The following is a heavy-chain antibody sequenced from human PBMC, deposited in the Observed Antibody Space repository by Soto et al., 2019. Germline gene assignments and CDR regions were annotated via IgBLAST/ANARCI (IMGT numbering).Heavy chain of an antibody. CDR1: GYTFNTYF. V-gene: IGHV1-18*01. CDR2: ISPHNGNT. Sequence: HVQLVQSGGELKKPGASVKVSCNTSGYTFNTYFITWVRQAPGQGLGWMGWISPHNGNTNYAEKFQGRVTMTADTITKTAYMELRNLRIDDTDVYYCASDTGNSFDYWGQGTPVTVSS. J-gene: IGHJ4*02. CDR3: ASDTGNSFDY.